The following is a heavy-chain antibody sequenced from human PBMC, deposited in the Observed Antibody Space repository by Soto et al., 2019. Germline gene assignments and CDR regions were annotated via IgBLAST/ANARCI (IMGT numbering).Heavy chain of an antibody. CDR3: ARAEYLYYYYYGMDV. D-gene: IGHD2-2*01. CDR2: IIPIFGTA. J-gene: IGHJ6*02. V-gene: IGHV1-69*13. Sequence: ASVKVSCKASGGTFSSYAISWVRQAPGQGLEWMGGIIPIFGTANYAQKFQGRVTITADESTSTAYMEMSSLRSEDTAVYYCARAEYLYYYYYGMDVWGQGTTVTVSS. CDR1: GGTFSSYA.